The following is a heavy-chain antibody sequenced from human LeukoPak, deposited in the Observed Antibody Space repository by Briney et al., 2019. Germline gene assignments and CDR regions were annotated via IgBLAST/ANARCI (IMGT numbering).Heavy chain of an antibody. V-gene: IGHV3-7*01. Sequence: GGSLRLSCAASGFTFSNSWMSWVRQTPGRGLEWVASINQDGGEKYYVDSVKGRFTISRDDAENSLSLQMNSLRAGDAAVYYCARPDRWAFDIWGQGTMVTVSS. CDR3: ARPDRWAFDI. D-gene: IGHD2-15*01. CDR1: GFTFSNSW. CDR2: INQDGGEK. J-gene: IGHJ3*02.